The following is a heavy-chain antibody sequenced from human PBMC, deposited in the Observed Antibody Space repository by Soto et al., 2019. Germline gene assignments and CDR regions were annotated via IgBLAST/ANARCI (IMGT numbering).Heavy chain of an antibody. D-gene: IGHD3-22*01. CDR1: GFTFSSYG. Sequence: PGGSLRLSCAASGFTFSSYGMHWVRQAPGKGLEWVAVISYDGSNKYYADSVKGRFTISRDNSKNTLYLQMNSLRAEDTAVYYCAKVLASHYYDSSGPMWYFDYWGQGTLVTVAS. J-gene: IGHJ4*02. V-gene: IGHV3-30*18. CDR3: AKVLASHYYDSSGPMWYFDY. CDR2: ISYDGSNK.